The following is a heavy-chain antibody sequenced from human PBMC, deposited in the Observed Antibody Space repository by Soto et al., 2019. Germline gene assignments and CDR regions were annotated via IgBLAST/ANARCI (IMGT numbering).Heavy chain of an antibody. V-gene: IGHV4-34*01. Sequence: WGPLSLTCTVSGGSISNYYWSWIRQPPGKGLEWIGEINHSGSTNYNPSLKSRVTISVDTSKNQFSLKLSSVTAADTAVYYCARDRYSSSVCGYPANIYSYSGMDCWGQGTTVTVSS. CDR2: INHSGST. J-gene: IGHJ6*02. D-gene: IGHD6-13*01. CDR3: ARDRYSSSVCGYPANIYSYSGMDC. CDR1: GGSISNYY.